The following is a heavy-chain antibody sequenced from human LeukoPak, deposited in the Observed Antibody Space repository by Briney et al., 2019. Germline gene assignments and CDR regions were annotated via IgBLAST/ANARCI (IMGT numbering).Heavy chain of an antibody. CDR2: IIPIFGTA. V-gene: IGHV1-69*01. D-gene: IGHD6-13*01. Sequence: GSSVKVSCKASGGTFSSYAISWVRQAPGQGLEWMGGIIPIFGTANYAQKFQGRVTITADESTSTAYMELSSLRSEDTAVYYCARGPYSSSWYGYYYYYMDVWGKGTTVTVSS. CDR1: GGTFSSYA. J-gene: IGHJ6*03. CDR3: ARGPYSSSWYGYYYYYMDV.